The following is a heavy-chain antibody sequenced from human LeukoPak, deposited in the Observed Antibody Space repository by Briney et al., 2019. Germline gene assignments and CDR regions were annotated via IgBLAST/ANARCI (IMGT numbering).Heavy chain of an antibody. D-gene: IGHD4-17*01. Sequence: ASVKVSCKVSGYTFTGYYMHWVRQAPGQGLEWVGWINPNSGDTNYAQKFQGRVTMTRDTSISTAYMELSRLRSDDTAVYYCARVMKATVRTSNFDYWGQGTLVTVSS. CDR3: ARVMKATVRTSNFDY. CDR2: INPNSGDT. CDR1: GYTFTGYY. J-gene: IGHJ4*02. V-gene: IGHV1-2*02.